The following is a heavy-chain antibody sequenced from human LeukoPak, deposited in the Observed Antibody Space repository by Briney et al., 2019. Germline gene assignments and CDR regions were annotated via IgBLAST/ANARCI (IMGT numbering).Heavy chain of an antibody. J-gene: IGHJ4*02. CDR3: ARDGYSGYDEQPC. D-gene: IGHD5-12*01. Sequence: PGGSLRLSCAASGFTFSSYSMNWVRQAPGKGLEWVSYISSSGSTIYYADSVKGRFTISRDNAKNSLYLQMNSLRAEDTAVYYCARDGYSGYDEQPCWGQGTLVTVSS. V-gene: IGHV3-48*04. CDR2: ISSSGSTI. CDR1: GFTFSSYS.